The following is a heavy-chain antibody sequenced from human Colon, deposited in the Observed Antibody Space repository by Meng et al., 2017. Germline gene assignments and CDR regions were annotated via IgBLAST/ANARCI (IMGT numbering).Heavy chain of an antibody. CDR1: GGFMIGNC. Sequence: QVPDSAPGLVKPADTPSITCTVYGGFMIGNCWRWIRKPQGKGMDWIGNIYFSGSNNYNPSLKSRVTISVDTSRNQFSLNLRSVTAADTAVYYCAREGGYDLNWFDPWGQGTLVTVSS. D-gene: IGHD5-12*01. V-gene: IGHV4-59*12. CDR2: IYFSGSN. CDR3: AREGGYDLNWFDP. J-gene: IGHJ5*02.